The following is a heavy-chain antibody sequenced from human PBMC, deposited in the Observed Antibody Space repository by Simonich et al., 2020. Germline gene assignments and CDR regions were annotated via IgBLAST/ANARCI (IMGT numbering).Heavy chain of an antibody. CDR1: GGSISSSSYY. CDR2: IDYSGIT. D-gene: IGHD6-13*01. V-gene: IGHV4-39*01. J-gene: IGHJ3*02. CDR3: ARHAGFAFDI. Sequence: QLQLQESGPGLVKPSETLSLTCTVSGGSISSSSYYWGWIRPPPGKGLEWIGIIDYSGITYYNPSLKSRVTISVDTSKNQFSLKLSSVTAADTAVYYCARHAGFAFDIWGQGTMVTVSS.